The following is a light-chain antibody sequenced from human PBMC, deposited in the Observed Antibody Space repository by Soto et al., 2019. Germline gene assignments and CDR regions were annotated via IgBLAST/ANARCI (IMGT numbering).Light chain of an antibody. CDR2: DVS. CDR3: QQRSSWPRT. V-gene: IGKV3-11*01. CDR1: QNISNY. Sequence: EIVLTQSPATLSLSPGIRATLSCRASQNISNYLIRYQQKPGQAPRLLIYDVSNRATGIPARFSGSGSGTDFTLTISSLEPEDFAVYYCQQRSSWPRTFGQGTKVDIK. J-gene: IGKJ1*01.